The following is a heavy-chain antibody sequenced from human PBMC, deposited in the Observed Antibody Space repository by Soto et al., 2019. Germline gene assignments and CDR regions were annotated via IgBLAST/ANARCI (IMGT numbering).Heavy chain of an antibody. CDR3: AGVRIVGATTKVPYYYYGMDV. CDR2: IWYDGSNK. J-gene: IGHJ6*02. D-gene: IGHD1-26*01. V-gene: IGHV3-33*01. Sequence: GGSLRLSCAASGFTFSSYGMHWVRQAPGKELEWVAVIWYDGSNKYYADSVKGRFTISRDNSKNTLYLQMNSLRAEDTAVYYCAGVRIVGATTKVPYYYYGMDVWGQGTTVTVSS. CDR1: GFTFSSYG.